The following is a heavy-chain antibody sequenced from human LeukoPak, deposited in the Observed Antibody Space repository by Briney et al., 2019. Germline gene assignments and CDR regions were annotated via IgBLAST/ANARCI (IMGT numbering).Heavy chain of an antibody. Sequence: GGSLRLSCVASGFTFGKYWMSWVRQAPGKGLEWVANIKLDGSEKNYVDSVKGRFTISRDNSRNTLYLQMNSLRADDTAVYYCAKEGHKHGIPYFDCWGQGALVTVSS. D-gene: IGHD2-8*01. V-gene: IGHV3-7*03. CDR1: GFTFGKYW. J-gene: IGHJ4*02. CDR2: IKLDGSEK. CDR3: AKEGHKHGIPYFDC.